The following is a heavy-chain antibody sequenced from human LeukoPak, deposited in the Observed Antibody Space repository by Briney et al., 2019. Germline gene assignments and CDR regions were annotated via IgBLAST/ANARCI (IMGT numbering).Heavy chain of an antibody. CDR1: GFSLNTYS. V-gene: IGHV3-48*02. Sequence: GGSLRLSCAASGFSLNTYSMNWVRQAPGKGLEWVSYISSDSGTTYYADSVKGRFTISRDNAKNSLYLQMNSLRDEDTAVYYCARPRLDYYYYYMNVWGKGTTVAVSS. CDR3: ARPRLDYYYYYMNV. CDR2: ISSDSGTT. J-gene: IGHJ6*03.